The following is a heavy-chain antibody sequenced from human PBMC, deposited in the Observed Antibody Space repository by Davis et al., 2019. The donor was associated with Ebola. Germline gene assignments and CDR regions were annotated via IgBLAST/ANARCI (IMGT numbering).Heavy chain of an antibody. Sequence: PGGSLRLSCAASGFTFSSYWMHWVRQAPGKGLVWVSRINSDGSSTSYADSVKGRFTISRDNAKNTLYLQMNSLRAEDTAVYYCARGFGSYYLDYWGQGTLVTVSS. J-gene: IGHJ4*02. CDR3: ARGFGSYYLDY. CDR1: GFTFSSYW. CDR2: INSDGSST. V-gene: IGHV3-74*01. D-gene: IGHD1-26*01.